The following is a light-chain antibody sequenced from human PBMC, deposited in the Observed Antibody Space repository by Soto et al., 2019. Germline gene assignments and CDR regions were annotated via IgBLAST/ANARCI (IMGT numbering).Light chain of an antibody. Sequence: DIVMTQSPDSLAVSLGERATINCRSSQTVLYTTNNKNYLAWYQQKRGQPPKLLISWASTRESGVPDRCSGSGSGTDFTLTISNLQADNVAVYSCHQYYSLPLTFGGGTKVEIK. J-gene: IGKJ4*01. CDR1: QTVLYTTNNKNY. CDR2: WAS. V-gene: IGKV4-1*01. CDR3: HQYYSLPLT.